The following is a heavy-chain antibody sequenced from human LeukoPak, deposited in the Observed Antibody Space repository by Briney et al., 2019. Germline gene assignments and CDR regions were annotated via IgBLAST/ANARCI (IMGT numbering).Heavy chain of an antibody. V-gene: IGHV3-30*18. Sequence: PGGSLRLSCAASGFTFSSYGMHWVRQAPGKGLEWVAVISYDGSNKYYADSVKGRFTISRDNSKNTLYLQMNSLRAEDTAVYYCAKDQNDYVWGSYRVDYWGRGTLVTVSS. CDR2: ISYDGSNK. CDR3: AKDQNDYVWGSYRVDY. CDR1: GFTFSSYG. J-gene: IGHJ4*02. D-gene: IGHD3-16*02.